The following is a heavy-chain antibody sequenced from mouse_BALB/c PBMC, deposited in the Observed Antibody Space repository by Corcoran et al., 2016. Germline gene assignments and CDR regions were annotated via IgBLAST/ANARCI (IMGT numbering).Heavy chain of an antibody. Sequence: QIQLVQSGPELKKPGETVKISCKASGYTFTNYGMNWVKQAPGKGLKWMGWINTYTGEPTYADDFKGRFAFSLETSASTAYLQINNLKNEYTATYFCARWAFAYWCQGTVVTVSA. V-gene: IGHV9-3-1*01. CDR1: GYTFTNYG. CDR3: ARWAFAY. J-gene: IGHJ3*01. CDR2: INTYTGEP.